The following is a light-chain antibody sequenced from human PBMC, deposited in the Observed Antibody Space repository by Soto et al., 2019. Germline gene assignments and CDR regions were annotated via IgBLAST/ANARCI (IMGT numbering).Light chain of an antibody. V-gene: IGLV6-57*02. Sequence: NFMLTQPHSVSESPGKTVTISCTGSSGSIASNYVQWYQQRPGSAPTTVIYEDNRRPSGVPDRFSGSIDNSSNSASLTISGLKTEEEADYYCQSYDSNNWVFGGGTKLTVL. CDR3: QSYDSNNWV. J-gene: IGLJ3*02. CDR2: EDN. CDR1: SGSIASNY.